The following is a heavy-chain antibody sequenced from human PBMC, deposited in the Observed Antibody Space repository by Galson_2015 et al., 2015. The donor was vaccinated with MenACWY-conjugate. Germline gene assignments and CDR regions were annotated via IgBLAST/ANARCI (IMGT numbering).Heavy chain of an antibody. J-gene: IGHJ6*02. CDR3: AREIVVAPAASWGDYYYGMDV. Sequence: SVKVSCKASGYTFTNCAMHWVRQAPGQRLEWMGWINAGNGNTKYSQKFQGRVTITSDTSASTAYMELSSLRSEDTAVYYCAREIVVAPAASWGDYYYGMDVRGQGTTVTVSS. V-gene: IGHV1-3*01. CDR1: GYTFTNCA. D-gene: IGHD2-2*01. CDR2: INAGNGNT.